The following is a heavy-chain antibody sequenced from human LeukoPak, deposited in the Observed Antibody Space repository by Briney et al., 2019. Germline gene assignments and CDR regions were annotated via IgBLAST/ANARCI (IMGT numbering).Heavy chain of an antibody. CDR3: ASSLEHIVVVTARVERLLGVFQH. J-gene: IGHJ1*01. V-gene: IGHV1-69*05. Sequence: SVKVSCKASGGTFSSYSISWVRQAPGQGLEWMGGIIPIFGTANYAQKFQGRVTITTDESTSTAYMELSSLRSEDTAVYYCASSLEHIVVVTARVERLLGVFQHWGQGTLVTVSS. CDR2: IIPIFGTA. CDR1: GGTFSSYS. D-gene: IGHD2-21*02.